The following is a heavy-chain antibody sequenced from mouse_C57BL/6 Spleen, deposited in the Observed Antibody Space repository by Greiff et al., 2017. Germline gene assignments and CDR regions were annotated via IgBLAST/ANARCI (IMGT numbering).Heavy chain of an antibody. D-gene: IGHD4-1*01. CDR1: GFSINSDCY. J-gene: IGHJ4*01. CDR3: ARGELGGNYYAMDY. Sequence: EVQLQESGPSLVRPSQTLSLTCTVTGFSINSDCYWIWIRQFPGNKLEYIGYTFYSGITYYNPSLESRTYLTRDTSTNQFSLKLSSVTPEDTATYYCARGELGGNYYAMDYWGQGTSVTVSS. V-gene: IGHV3-3*01. CDR2: TFYSGIT.